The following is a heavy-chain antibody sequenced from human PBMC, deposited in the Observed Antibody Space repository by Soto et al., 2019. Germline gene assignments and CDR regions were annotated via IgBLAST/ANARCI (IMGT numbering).Heavy chain of an antibody. V-gene: IGHV3-33*01. CDR2: IWYDGNNK. CDR3: TRDPYGGSRYYFDS. D-gene: IGHD1-26*01. Sequence: GGSLRLSCAASGFTFTNYGMHWVRQAPGKGLEWVAVIWYDGNNKYYADSVKGRFAISKDNSQNTLYLQMNNLRPEDTAVYYCTRDPYGGSRYYFDSWGQGTLVTVSS. CDR1: GFTFTNYG. J-gene: IGHJ4*02.